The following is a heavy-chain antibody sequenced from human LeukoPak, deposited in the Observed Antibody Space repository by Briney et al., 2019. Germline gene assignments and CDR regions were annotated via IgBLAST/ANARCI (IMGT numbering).Heavy chain of an antibody. Sequence: GRSLRLSCAASGFTFSSYGMHWVRQAPGKGLEWVAVISYDGSNKYYADSVKGRFTISRDNSKNTLYLQMNSLRAEDTAVYYCAKSSGIQLWLHFDYRGQGTLVTVSS. CDR1: GFTFSSYG. J-gene: IGHJ4*02. D-gene: IGHD5-18*01. CDR3: AKSSGIQLWLHFDY. CDR2: ISYDGSNK. V-gene: IGHV3-30*18.